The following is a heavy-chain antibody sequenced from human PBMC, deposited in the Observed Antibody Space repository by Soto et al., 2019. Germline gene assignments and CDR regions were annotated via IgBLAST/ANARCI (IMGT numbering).Heavy chain of an antibody. D-gene: IGHD2-2*01. CDR3: ARVPLRILGYCSSTSCENYYYGTDV. Sequence: SETLSLTCTVSGGSISSGGYYWSWIRQHPGKGLEWIGYIYYSGSTYYNPSLKSRVTISVDTSKNQFSLKLSSVTAADTAVYYCARVPLRILGYCSSTSCENYYYGTDVWGQGTTVTVSS. CDR2: IYYSGST. J-gene: IGHJ6*02. CDR1: GGSISSGGYY. V-gene: IGHV4-31*03.